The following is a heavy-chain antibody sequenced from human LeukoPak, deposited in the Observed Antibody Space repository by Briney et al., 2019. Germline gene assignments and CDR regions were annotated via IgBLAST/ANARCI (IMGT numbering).Heavy chain of an antibody. J-gene: IGHJ4*02. Sequence: SETLSLTCAVYGGSFSGYYWSWIRQPPGKGLEWIGEINHSGSTNYNPSLKSRVTISVDTSKNQFSLKLSSVTAADTAVYYCARGFRRVSRVVPAATMDYWGQGTLVTVSS. CDR3: ARGFRRVSRVVPAATMDY. CDR1: GGSFSGYY. D-gene: IGHD2-2*01. CDR2: INHSGST. V-gene: IGHV4-34*01.